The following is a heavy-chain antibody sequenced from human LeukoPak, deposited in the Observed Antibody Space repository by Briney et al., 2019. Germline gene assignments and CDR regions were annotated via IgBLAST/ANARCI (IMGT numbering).Heavy chain of an antibody. CDR1: GFSLSTSGMC. J-gene: IGHJ4*02. Sequence: ESGPTLVNPTQILTLTCTFSGFSLSTSGMCVSWIRQPPGKALEWLARIDWDDDKYYSTSLKTRLTISKDTSKNQVVLTMTNMDPVDTATYYCARIRIAAAGLDYWGQGTLVTVSS. D-gene: IGHD6-13*01. CDR3: ARIRIAAAGLDY. CDR2: IDWDDDK. V-gene: IGHV2-70*11.